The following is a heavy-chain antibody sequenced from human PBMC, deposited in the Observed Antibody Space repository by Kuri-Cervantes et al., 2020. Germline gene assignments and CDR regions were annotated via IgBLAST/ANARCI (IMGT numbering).Heavy chain of an antibody. V-gene: IGHV4-39*01. D-gene: IGHD1-1*01. CDR3: ARLLRRGDRLGTAFDY. J-gene: IGHJ4*02. CDR2: IYYSGST. Sequence: SETLSLSCTVSGGSIRSSSYYWGWIRQPQGKGLEWIGSIYYSGSTYYNPSLKCRVTISVDTSKNQFSLKLNSVTAADTAVYYCARLLRRGDRLGTAFDYWGQGTLVTVSS. CDR1: GGSIRSSSYY.